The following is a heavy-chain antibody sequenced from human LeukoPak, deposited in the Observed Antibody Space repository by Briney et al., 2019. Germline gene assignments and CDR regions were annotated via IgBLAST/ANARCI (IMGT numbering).Heavy chain of an antibody. CDR3: ARDPATGGFSDI. CDR1: GGSFSTSY. D-gene: IGHD1-26*01. V-gene: IGHV4-59*12. J-gene: IGHJ3*02. Sequence: NSSETLSLTCTVSGGSFSTSYWSWIRQFPGKGLEWIGYIYYSGSTNYNPSLQSRVTISVDTSKNQFSLKLSSVTAADTAVYYCARDPATGGFSDIWGQGTMVTVSS. CDR2: IYYSGST.